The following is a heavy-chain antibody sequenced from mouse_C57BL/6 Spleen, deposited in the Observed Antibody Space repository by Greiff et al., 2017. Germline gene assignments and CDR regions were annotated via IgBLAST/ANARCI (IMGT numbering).Heavy chain of an antibody. CDR2: IYPRSGNT. Sequence: QVQLQQSGAELARPGASVKLSCKASGYTFTSYGISWLKQRTGQGLEWIGEIYPRSGNTYYNEKFKGKATLAADKSSSTAYMELRRLTSEDSAVYFCARCDYDPLAMGYWGQGTSVPVSS. CDR1: GYTFTSYG. D-gene: IGHD2-4*01. CDR3: ARCDYDPLAMGY. V-gene: IGHV1-81*01. J-gene: IGHJ4*01.